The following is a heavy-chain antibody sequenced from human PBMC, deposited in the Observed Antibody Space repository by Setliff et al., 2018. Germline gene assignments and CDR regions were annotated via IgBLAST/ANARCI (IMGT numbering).Heavy chain of an antibody. J-gene: IGHJ4*02. V-gene: IGHV3-23*01. Sequence: GGSLRLSCVASTLTFSKYAITWVRQAPGKGLEWVSSIGASGDSTYYADSVKGRFTISRDNSKNTLYLQMSSLRTEDTAVYYCRLWFGELLRDYWGQGTLVTVSS. CDR2: IGASGDST. CDR3: RLWFGELLRDY. D-gene: IGHD3-10*01. CDR1: TLTFSKYA.